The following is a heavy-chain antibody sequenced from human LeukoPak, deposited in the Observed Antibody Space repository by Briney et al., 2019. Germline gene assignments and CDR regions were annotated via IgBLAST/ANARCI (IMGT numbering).Heavy chain of an antibody. CDR2: IYPGDSDT. D-gene: IGHD4-17*01. Sequence: PGESLKISCKGSRYSFTSYWIGWVRQMPGKGLEWMGTIYPGDSDTRYSLAFLAQVTISADKSISTAYLQWSSLKTSDTAMYYCARRDDYGDYTDYWGQGTLVTVSS. CDR1: RYSFTSYW. CDR3: ARRDDYGDYTDY. V-gene: IGHV5-51*01. J-gene: IGHJ4*02.